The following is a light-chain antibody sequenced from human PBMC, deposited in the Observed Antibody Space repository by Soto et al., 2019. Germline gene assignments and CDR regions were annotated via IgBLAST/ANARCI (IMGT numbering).Light chain of an antibody. J-gene: IGKJ1*01. Sequence: EIVLTQSPATLSLSPWERATLSCRASQSVGSSLAWYQQKLGQAPRLLIYAASDSATGIPGRFSGSGSGTDFTLIISSLEPEDFAFYYCQQGNTWPWTFGQGTKVDIK. CDR2: AAS. CDR1: QSVGSS. V-gene: IGKV3-11*01. CDR3: QQGNTWPWT.